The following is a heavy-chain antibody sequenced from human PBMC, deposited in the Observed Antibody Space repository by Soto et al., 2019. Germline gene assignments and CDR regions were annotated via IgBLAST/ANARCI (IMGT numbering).Heavy chain of an antibody. CDR1: GGSISSGGYS. CDR3: ARVSGYSGYDYWEPFDY. CDR2: IYHSGST. V-gene: IGHV4-30-2*01. J-gene: IGHJ4*02. Sequence: SETLSLTCAVSGGSISSGGYSWSWIRQPPGKGLEWIGYIYHSGSTYYNPSLKSRVTISVDRSKNQFSLKLSSVTAADTAVYYCARVSGYSGYDYWEPFDYSGQGTLHTVSS. D-gene: IGHD5-12*01.